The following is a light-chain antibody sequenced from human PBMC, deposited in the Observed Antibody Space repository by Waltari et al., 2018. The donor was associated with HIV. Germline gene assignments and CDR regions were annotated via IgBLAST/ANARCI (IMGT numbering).Light chain of an antibody. J-gene: IGLJ3*02. CDR3: SSYRTYSTPWV. Sequence: QSALTQPASVSGSPGQSITISCTGTSSAVGGYNYVSWYQHHPGKAPKLMIYEVSNRPSGVSNRFSGSKSGNTASLTISGLQAEDEAAYYCSSYRTYSTPWVFGGGTKLTVL. CDR1: SSAVGGYNY. CDR2: EVS. V-gene: IGLV2-14*01.